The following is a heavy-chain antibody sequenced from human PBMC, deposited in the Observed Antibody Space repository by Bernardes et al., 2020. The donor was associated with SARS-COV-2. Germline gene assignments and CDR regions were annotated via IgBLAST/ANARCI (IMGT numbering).Heavy chain of an antibody. CDR2: VKRKSDGETT. J-gene: IGHJ3*02. Sequence: GGSLRLSCAASGFSFNNAWMSWVRQAPGKGLEWVARVKRKSDGETTDYAAPVKGRFTISRDDSKNTVSLQMNSLKAEDSAVYYCTTEGCGSDRCYIPNAFDIWGQGTSVTVSS. CDR1: GFSFNNAW. V-gene: IGHV3-15*01. D-gene: IGHD2-15*01. CDR3: TTEGCGSDRCYIPNAFDI.